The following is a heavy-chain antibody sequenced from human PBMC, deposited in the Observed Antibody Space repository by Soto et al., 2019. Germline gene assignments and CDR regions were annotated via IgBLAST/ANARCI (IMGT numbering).Heavy chain of an antibody. CDR1: RRSRSSNY. D-gene: IGHD2-15*01. Sequence: SETLSLSCSVSRRSRSSNYLSWIRQAPDKGLEWLGYVFYDGTDYHPSLVGRVSMSVETSKSKFSLKLTSVTVADTAVYYCASYRVAPYCECWGPGILVTVS. CDR3: ASYRVAPYCEC. V-gene: IGHV4-59*01. CDR2: VFYDGT. J-gene: IGHJ4*02.